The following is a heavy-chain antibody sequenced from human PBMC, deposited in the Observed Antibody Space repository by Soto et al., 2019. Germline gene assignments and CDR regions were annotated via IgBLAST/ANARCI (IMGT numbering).Heavy chain of an antibody. CDR1: GYTFTSYG. CDR2: ISAYNGNT. D-gene: IGHD3-9*01. J-gene: IGHJ4*02. V-gene: IGHV1-18*01. CDR3: ATALVRYFDWLLWYY. Sequence: ASVKVSCKASGYTFTSYGISWVRQAPGQGPEWMGWISAYNGNTNYAQKLQGRVTMTTDTSTSTAYMELSSLRSEDTAVYYCATALVRYFDWLLWYYWGQGTLVTVSS.